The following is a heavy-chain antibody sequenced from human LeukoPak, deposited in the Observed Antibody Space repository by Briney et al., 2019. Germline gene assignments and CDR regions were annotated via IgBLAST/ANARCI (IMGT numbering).Heavy chain of an antibody. J-gene: IGHJ3*02. CDR1: GFTFSRYW. Sequence: PGGSPRLSCAASGFTFSRYWMSWVRQAPGKGLEWVANIEQDGSEKYYVDSVKGRFTISRDNAKNSLYLQMNSLRAEDTAVYYCAREFCSGANCYPMGAFDMWGQGTMVTVSS. V-gene: IGHV3-7*01. CDR2: IEQDGSEK. D-gene: IGHD2-15*01. CDR3: AREFCSGANCYPMGAFDM.